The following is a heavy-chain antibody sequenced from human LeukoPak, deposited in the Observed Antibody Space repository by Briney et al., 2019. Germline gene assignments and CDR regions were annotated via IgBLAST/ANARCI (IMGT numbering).Heavy chain of an antibody. CDR2: FDPEDGET. D-gene: IGHD1-26*01. V-gene: IGHV1-24*01. CDR3: ATGWELLSITRLDY. J-gene: IGHJ4*02. CDR1: GYTLTELS. Sequence: GASVKVSCKVSGYTLTELSMHWVRQAPGKRLEWMGGFDPEDGETIYAQKFQGRVTMTEDTSTDTAYMELSSLRSEDTAVYYCATGWELLSITRLDYWGQGTLVTVSS.